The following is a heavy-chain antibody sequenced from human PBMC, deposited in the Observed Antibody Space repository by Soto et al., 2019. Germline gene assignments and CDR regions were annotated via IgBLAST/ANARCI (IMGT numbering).Heavy chain of an antibody. CDR2: INHSGST. CDR3: ARRSSKWGFIITVYPPEYCFDH. V-gene: IGHV4-34*01. J-gene: IGHJ4*02. CDR1: GGCFNAYY. D-gene: IGHD1-20*01. Sequence: QVQLQQWGAGLLKPSETLSLTCAVYGGCFNAYYWTWLRQPPGKGLEWIGEINHSGSTNYNPSLKSRLNRSVATSKNQFSLRLSSVTAADTAVYYCARRSSKWGFIITVYPPEYCFDHLGQGTLVTVSS.